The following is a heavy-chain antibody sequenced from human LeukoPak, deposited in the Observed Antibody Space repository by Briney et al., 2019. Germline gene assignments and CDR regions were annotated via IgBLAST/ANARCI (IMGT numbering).Heavy chain of an antibody. CDR2: IYYSGST. CDR3: ASVPVYYGHIYYFDY. V-gene: IGHV4-59*01. J-gene: IGHJ4*02. Sequence: SETLSLTCTVSGGSISSYYWSWIRQPPGKGLEWIGYIYYSGSTNYNPSLKSRVTISVDTSKDQFSLKLSSVTAADTAVYYCASVPVYYGHIYYFDYWGQGTLVTVSS. CDR1: GGSISSYY. D-gene: IGHD3-10*01.